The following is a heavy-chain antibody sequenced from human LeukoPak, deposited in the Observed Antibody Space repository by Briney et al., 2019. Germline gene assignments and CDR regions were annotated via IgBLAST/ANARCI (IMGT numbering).Heavy chain of an antibody. V-gene: IGHV4-59*08. D-gene: IGHD4-17*01. CDR1: GGSISRYY. Sequence: SETLSLTCTVSGGSISRYYWTWIRQPPGKGLEWLGYIYYNGDTNYNPSLRSRVTLSLDTSKNQFSLRLSSVTAADTAVYYCARTVTTEDLFYFDYWGQGTLVTVSS. J-gene: IGHJ4*02. CDR3: ARTVTTEDLFYFDY. CDR2: IYYNGDT.